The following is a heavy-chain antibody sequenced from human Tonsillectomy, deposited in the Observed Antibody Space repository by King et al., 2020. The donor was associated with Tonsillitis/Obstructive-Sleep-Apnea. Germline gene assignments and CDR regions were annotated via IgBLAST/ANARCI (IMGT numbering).Heavy chain of an antibody. CDR1: GYTFTSYG. CDR2: ISAYNGHT. D-gene: IGHD3-22*01. Sequence: VQLVQSGAEVKKPGASVKVSCKASGYTFTSYGISWVRQAPGQGLEWMGWISAYNGHTNYAPLLQGRFTMTTDTSTSTAYMELRSLRSDDTAVYYCARDSMSHYFDSSAYYTFDYWGQGTLVTVSS. CDR3: ARDSMSHYFDSSAYYTFDY. J-gene: IGHJ4*02. V-gene: IGHV1-18*01.